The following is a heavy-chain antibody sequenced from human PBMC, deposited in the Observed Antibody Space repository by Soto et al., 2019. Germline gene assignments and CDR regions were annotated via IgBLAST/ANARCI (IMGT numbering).Heavy chain of an antibody. J-gene: IGHJ4*02. CDR1: GFTFTSYA. V-gene: IGHV3-23*01. D-gene: IGHD6-6*01. CDR2: ISGSGGTT. Sequence: GGSLRLSCAASGFTFTSYAMSWVRQAPGKGLEWVSVISGSGGTTYNADSVKGRFTISRDNSKNTLYLQMNSLRAEDTAVYYCAKDSTNVRSPFDYWGQGALVTVSS. CDR3: AKDSTNVRSPFDY.